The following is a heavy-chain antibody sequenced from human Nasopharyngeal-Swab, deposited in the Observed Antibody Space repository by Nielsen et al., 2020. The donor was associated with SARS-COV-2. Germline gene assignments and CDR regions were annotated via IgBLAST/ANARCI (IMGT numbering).Heavy chain of an antibody. Sequence: GGSLRLSCAASGFTFSSYDMNWVRHAPGKGLEWVSYISSRGSTIYYADSVKGRFTISRDNAKNSLYLQMNSLRAEDTAVYYCARLRRDGYNVRALYFDYWGQGTLVTVSS. D-gene: IGHD5-24*01. J-gene: IGHJ4*02. V-gene: IGHV3-48*03. CDR2: ISSRGSTI. CDR1: GFTFSSYD. CDR3: ARLRRDGYNVRALYFDY.